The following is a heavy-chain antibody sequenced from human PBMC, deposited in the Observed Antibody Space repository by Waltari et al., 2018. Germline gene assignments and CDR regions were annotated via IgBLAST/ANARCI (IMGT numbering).Heavy chain of an antibody. CDR2: IYTSGST. D-gene: IGHD6-6*01. Sequence: QVQLQESGPGLVKPSQTLSLTCTVSGGSISSGSYYWSWIRQPAGKGLEWIGRIYTSGSTHYNPPPKRRGTITGDTAKNQFSLKLGPVTGADTAVDYCAGEPYSRSSRNLVDPWGQGTLVTVSS. J-gene: IGHJ5*02. CDR3: AGEPYSRSSRNLVDP. CDR1: GGSISSGSYY. V-gene: IGHV4-61*02.